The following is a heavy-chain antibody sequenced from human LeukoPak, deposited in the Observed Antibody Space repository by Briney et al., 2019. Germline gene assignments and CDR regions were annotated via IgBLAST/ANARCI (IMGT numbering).Heavy chain of an antibody. D-gene: IGHD2-15*01. CDR2: INHSGST. CDR3: ARGGDIVVVVAATGAFDI. CDR1: GGSFSGYY. V-gene: IGHV4-34*01. Sequence: PSEILSLTCAVYGGSFSGYYWSWIRQPPGKGLEWIGEINHSGSTNYNPSLKSRVTISVDTSKNQFSLKLSSVTAADTAVYYCARGGDIVVVVAATGAFDIWGQGTMVTVSS. J-gene: IGHJ3*02.